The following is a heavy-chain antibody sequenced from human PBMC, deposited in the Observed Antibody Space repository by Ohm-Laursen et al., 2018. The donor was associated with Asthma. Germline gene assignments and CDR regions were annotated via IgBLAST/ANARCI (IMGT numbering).Heavy chain of an antibody. V-gene: IGHV3-19*01. Sequence: GSLRLSCTASGFTFSSYAMSWVRQAPGKGLEWVSGVSWNGSRTHYADSVKGRFIISRDNSRNFLYQQMNSLRPEDMAVYYCVRNGSRIMITFGGVVFDYWGQGTLVTVSS. CDR3: VRNGSRIMITFGGVVFDY. D-gene: IGHD3-16*01. CDR2: VSWNGSRT. J-gene: IGHJ4*02. CDR1: GFTFSSYA.